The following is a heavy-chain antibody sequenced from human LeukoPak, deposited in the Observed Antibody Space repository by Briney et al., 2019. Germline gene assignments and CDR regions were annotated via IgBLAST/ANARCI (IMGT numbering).Heavy chain of an antibody. D-gene: IGHD2-15*01. J-gene: IGHJ4*02. Sequence: SVKVSCKASGGTFSSYAISWVRQAPGQGLEWMGGIIPIFGTANYAQKFQGRVTITADKSTSTAYMELSSLRSEDTAVYYCARDLHYCSGGSCYDVYWGQGTLVTVSS. CDR3: ARDLHYCSGGSCYDVY. V-gene: IGHV1-69*06. CDR2: IIPIFGTA. CDR1: GGTFSSYA.